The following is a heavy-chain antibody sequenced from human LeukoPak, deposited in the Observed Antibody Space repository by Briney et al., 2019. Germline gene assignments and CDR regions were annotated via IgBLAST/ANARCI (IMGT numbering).Heavy chain of an antibody. CDR1: GYTFTSYG. V-gene: IGHV1-18*01. CDR3: ARDLPPYYDFWSGYYHNWFDP. CDR2: ISAYNGNT. D-gene: IGHD3-3*01. Sequence: GASVKVSCKASGYTFTSYGISWVRQAPGQGLEWMGWISAYNGNTNYAQKLRGRVTMTTDTSTSTAYMELRSLRSDDTAVYYCARDLPPYYDFWSGYYHNWFDPWGQGTLVTVSS. J-gene: IGHJ5*02.